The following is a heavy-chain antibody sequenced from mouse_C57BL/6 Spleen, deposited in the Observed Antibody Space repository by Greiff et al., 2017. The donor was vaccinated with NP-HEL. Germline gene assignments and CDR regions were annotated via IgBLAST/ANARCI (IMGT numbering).Heavy chain of an antibody. V-gene: IGHV1-61*01. CDR2: IYPSDSET. Sequence: VQLQQSGAELVRPGSSVKLSCKASGYTFTSYWMDWVKQRPGQGLEWIGNIYPSDSETHYNQKFKDKATLTVDKSSSTAYMQLSSLTSEDSAVYYCARGRVTVDYWGQGTTLTVSS. J-gene: IGHJ2*01. CDR3: ARGRVTVDY. D-gene: IGHD2-2*01. CDR1: GYTFTSYW.